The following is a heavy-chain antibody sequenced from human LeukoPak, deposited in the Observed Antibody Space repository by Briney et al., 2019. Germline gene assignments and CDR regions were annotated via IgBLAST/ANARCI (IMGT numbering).Heavy chain of an antibody. D-gene: IGHD2-2*01. CDR3: ARGRCSSASCFFDY. J-gene: IGHJ4*02. CDR2: IKQDGSEK. Sequence: GGSLRLSCAASGFTFSIYWMSWVRQAPGKGLEWVANIKQDGSEKYYVDSEKGRFTISRDNAKNSLSLQMNSLRAEDTAVYYCARGRCSSASCFFDYWGQGTLVTVSS. V-gene: IGHV3-7*01. CDR1: GFTFSIYW.